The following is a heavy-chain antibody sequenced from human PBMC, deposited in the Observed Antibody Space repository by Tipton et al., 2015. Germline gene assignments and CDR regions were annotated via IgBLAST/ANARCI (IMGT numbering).Heavy chain of an antibody. CDR1: GVSVNSYY. V-gene: IGHV4-59*02. CDR2: IYYSGST. Sequence: TLSLTCTVSGVSVNSYYWSWIRQPPGKGLEWIGYIYYSGSTNYNPSLKGRVTISVDTSNKQISLNLSSVTAADTAVYYCARSDVERNTVFVFEIWGPGTMVTVSS. J-gene: IGHJ3*02. D-gene: IGHD3-10*01. CDR3: ARSDVERNTVFVFEI.